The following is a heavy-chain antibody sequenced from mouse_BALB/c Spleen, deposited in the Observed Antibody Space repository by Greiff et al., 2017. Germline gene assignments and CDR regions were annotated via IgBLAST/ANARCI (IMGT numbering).Heavy chain of an antibody. D-gene: IGHD1-1*01. CDR1: GFTFSSYT. CDR2: ISSGGSYT. V-gene: IGHV5-6-4*01. CDR3: TRVNYYGSSYAVDY. J-gene: IGHJ4*01. Sequence: EVHLVESGGGLVKPGGSLKLSCAASGFTFSSYTMSWVRQTPEKRLEWVATISSGGSYTYYPDSVKGRFTISRDNAKNTQYLQMSSLTSEDTAMYYCTRVNYYGSSYAVDYWGQGTTVTVSS.